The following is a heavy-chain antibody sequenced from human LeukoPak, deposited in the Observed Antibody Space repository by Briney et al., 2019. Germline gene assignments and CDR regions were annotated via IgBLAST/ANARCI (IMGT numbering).Heavy chain of an antibody. CDR2: IYYSGST. CDR3: ARVNTVTDIDY. D-gene: IGHD4-17*01. J-gene: IGHJ4*02. V-gene: IGHV4-30-4*07. CDR1: GGSISSGGYS. Sequence: SETLSLTCAVSGGSISSGGYSWSWIRQPPGKGLEWIGYIYYSGSTYYNPSLKSRVTISVDTSKNQFSLKLSSVTAADTAVYYCARVNTVTDIDYWGQGTLVTVSS.